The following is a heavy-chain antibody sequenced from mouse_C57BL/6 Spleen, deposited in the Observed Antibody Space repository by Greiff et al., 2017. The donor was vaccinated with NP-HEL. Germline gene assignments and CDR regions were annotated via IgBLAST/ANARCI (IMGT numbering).Heavy chain of an antibody. CDR3: ARSNYYGSREGY. J-gene: IGHJ2*01. CDR1: GYTFTSYG. V-gene: IGHV1-81*01. Sequence: QVQLQQSGAELARPGASVKLSCKASGYTFTSYGISWVKQRTGQGLEWIGEIYPRSGNTYYNEKFKGKATLTADKSSSTAYMELRSLTSEDSAVYFCARSNYYGSREGYWGQGTTLTVSS. CDR2: IYPRSGNT. D-gene: IGHD1-1*01.